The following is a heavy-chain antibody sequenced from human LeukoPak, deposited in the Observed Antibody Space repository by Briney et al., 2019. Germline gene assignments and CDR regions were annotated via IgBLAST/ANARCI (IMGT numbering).Heavy chain of an antibody. J-gene: IGHJ4*02. Sequence: GRSLRLSCAASGFTFSSYAMHWVRQAPGKGLEWVAVISYDGSNKYYADSVKGRFTISRDNSKNTMFLQMNSLRADDTAVYYCPRQSYASGWNPFDYWGQGILVTVSS. CDR1: GFTFSSYA. D-gene: IGHD6-19*01. V-gene: IGHV3-30*07. CDR2: ISYDGSNK. CDR3: PRQSYASGWNPFDY.